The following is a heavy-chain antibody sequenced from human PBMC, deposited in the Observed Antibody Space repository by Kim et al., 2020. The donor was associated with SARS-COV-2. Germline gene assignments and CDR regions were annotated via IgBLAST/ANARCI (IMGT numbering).Heavy chain of an antibody. CDR3: ARDSAAGTYYYYYYGMDV. D-gene: IGHD6-13*01. V-gene: IGHV3-21*01. CDR2: ISSSSSYI. CDR1: GFTFSSYS. J-gene: IGHJ6*02. Sequence: GGSLRLSCAASGFTFSSYSMNWVRQAPGKGLEWVSSISSSSSYIYYADSVKGRFTISRDNAKNSLYLQMNSLRAEDTAVYYCARDSAAGTYYYYYYGMDVWGQGTTVTVSS.